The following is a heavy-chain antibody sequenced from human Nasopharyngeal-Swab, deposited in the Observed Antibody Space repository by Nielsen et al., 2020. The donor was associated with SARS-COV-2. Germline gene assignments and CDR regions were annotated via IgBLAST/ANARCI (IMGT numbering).Heavy chain of an antibody. CDR3: ARGGIGIVGASDAFDI. D-gene: IGHD1-26*01. Sequence: WIRQCPGKGLEWVSYISSSGSTIYYADSVKGRFTISRDNAKNSLYLQMNSLRAEDTAVYYCARGGIGIVGASDAFDIWGQGTMVTVSS. CDR2: ISSSGSTI. J-gene: IGHJ3*02. V-gene: IGHV3-11*01.